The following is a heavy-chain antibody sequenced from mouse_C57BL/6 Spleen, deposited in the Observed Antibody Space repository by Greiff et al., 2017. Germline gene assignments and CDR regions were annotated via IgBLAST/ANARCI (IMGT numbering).Heavy chain of an antibody. CDR2: ISSGSSTI. Sequence: EVQLVESGGGLVKPGGSLKLSCAASGFTFSDYGMHWVRQAPEKGLEWVAYISSGSSTIYYADTVKGRFTISRDNAKNTLFLQMTSLRSEDTAMYYCARGGDYGSGYAMDYWGQGTSVTVSS. CDR1: GFTFSDYG. J-gene: IGHJ4*01. CDR3: ARGGDYGSGYAMDY. V-gene: IGHV5-17*01. D-gene: IGHD1-1*01.